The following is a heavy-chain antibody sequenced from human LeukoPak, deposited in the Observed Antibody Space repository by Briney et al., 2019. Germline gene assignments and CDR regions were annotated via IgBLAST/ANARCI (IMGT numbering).Heavy chain of an antibody. CDR1: GGSISSYY. J-gene: IGHJ3*02. Sequence: SETLSLTCTVSGGSISSYYWSWIRQPPGKGLEWIGYIYYSGSTNYNPSLKSRVTISVDTSKNQFSLKLSSVTAADTAVYYCARASWSGYVKKGDAFDIWGQGTMVTVSS. D-gene: IGHD3-3*01. V-gene: IGHV4-59*01. CDR3: ARASWSGYVKKGDAFDI. CDR2: IYYSGST.